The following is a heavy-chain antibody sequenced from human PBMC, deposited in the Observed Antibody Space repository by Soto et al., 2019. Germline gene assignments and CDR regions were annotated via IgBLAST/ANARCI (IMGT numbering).Heavy chain of an antibody. CDR2: INHGGST. CDR3: ATGPNYDY. CDR1: SGSFSGYY. V-gene: IGHV4-34*01. J-gene: IGHJ4*02. Sequence: SETLSLTCAVYSGSFSGYYWSWIRQPPGKGLEWIGEINHGGSTNYNPSLKSRVTISIDTSNNQFSLKLNSVTAADTAVYYCATGPNYDYWGQGTLVTVSS.